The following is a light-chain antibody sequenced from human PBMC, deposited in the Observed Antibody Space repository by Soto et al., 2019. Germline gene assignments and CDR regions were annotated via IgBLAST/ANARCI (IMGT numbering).Light chain of an antibody. CDR1: QSVFSSSSNKNY. J-gene: IGKJ1*01. V-gene: IGKV4-1*01. CDR3: QQYYGSPLT. CDR2: WAS. Sequence: DIVMTQSPDSLAVSLGERATINCKTSQSVFSSSSNKNYLAWYQQKPRQPPQLLINWASTRASGVPDRFSGSGSGTDFTLTISSLQTEDVAVYYCQQYYGSPLTFGQGTKVEIK.